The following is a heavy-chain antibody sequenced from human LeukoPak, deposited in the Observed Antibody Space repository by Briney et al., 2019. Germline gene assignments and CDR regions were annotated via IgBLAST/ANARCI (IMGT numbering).Heavy chain of an antibody. J-gene: IGHJ4*02. D-gene: IGHD3-16*01. Sequence: PSETLSLTCTVSGGCISSYYWSWIRQPPGKGLEWIGYIYYSGSTNYNPSLKSRVTISVDTSKNQFSPRLSSVTAADTAVYYCTRGAGWLIDYWGQGILVTVSS. V-gene: IGHV4-59*01. CDR2: IYYSGST. CDR3: TRGAGWLIDY. CDR1: GGCISSYY.